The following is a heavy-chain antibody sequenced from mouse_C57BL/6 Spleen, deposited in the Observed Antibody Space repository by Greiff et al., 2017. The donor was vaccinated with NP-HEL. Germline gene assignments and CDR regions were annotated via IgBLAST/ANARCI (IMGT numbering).Heavy chain of an antibody. V-gene: IGHV3-6*01. Sequence: ESGPGLVKPSQSLSLTCSVTGYSITSGYYWNWIRQFPGNKLEWMGYISYDGSNNYNPSLKNRISITRDTSKNQFFLKLNSVTTEDTATYYCARDRGSSGYIDYWGQGTTLTVSS. CDR1: GYSITSGYY. J-gene: IGHJ2*01. D-gene: IGHD3-2*02. CDR3: ARDRGSSGYIDY. CDR2: ISYDGSN.